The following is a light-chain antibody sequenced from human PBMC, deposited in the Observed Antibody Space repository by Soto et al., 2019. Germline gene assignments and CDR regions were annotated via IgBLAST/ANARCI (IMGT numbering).Light chain of an antibody. CDR1: QSVSSY. Sequence: EIVLTQSPATLSLSPGERATLSCRASQSVSSYLAGYQQKPGQAPRLLIYDASNRATGIPARFSGSWSGTYFTLTISSLEPEDFALYYCQQRSNWPPVTFGGGTKVEIK. V-gene: IGKV3-11*01. CDR2: DAS. CDR3: QQRSNWPPVT. J-gene: IGKJ4*01.